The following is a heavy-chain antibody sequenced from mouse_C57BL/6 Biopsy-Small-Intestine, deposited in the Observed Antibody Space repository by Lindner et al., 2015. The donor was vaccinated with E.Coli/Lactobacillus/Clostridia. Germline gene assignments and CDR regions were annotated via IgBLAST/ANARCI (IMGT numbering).Heavy chain of an antibody. CDR3: ARDGRDTGGYYYSSWFDP. J-gene: IGHJ4*01. V-gene: IGHV1-14*01. CDR1: GYTFTSHG. CDR2: ISPYNGET. D-gene: IGHD1-1*02. Sequence: SVKVSCKGSGYTFTSHGISWVRQAPGQGLEWMGWISPYNGETHYAQKFQGRVTMTTDTSTSTAYMDLRSLSSDDTAVYYCARDGRDTGGYYYSSWFDPWGQGTLVTVSS.